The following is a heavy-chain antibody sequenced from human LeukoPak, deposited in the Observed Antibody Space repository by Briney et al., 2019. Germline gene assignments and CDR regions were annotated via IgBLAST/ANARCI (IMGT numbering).Heavy chain of an antibody. J-gene: IGHJ4*02. V-gene: IGHV3-30-3*01. Sequence: PGGSLRLSCAASGFTFSSYAMHWVRQAPGKGLEWVAVISYDGSNKYYADSVKGRFTISRDNSKNTLYLQMNSLRAEDTAVYYCARDQISSGSSSDYWGQGTLVTVSS. CDR1: GFTFSSYA. CDR3: ARDQISSGSSSDY. CDR2: ISYDGSNK. D-gene: IGHD6-19*01.